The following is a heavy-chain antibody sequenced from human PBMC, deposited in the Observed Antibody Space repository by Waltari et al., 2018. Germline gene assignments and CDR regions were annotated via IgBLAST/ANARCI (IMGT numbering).Heavy chain of an antibody. CDR1: GYSISSGYY. J-gene: IGHJ4*02. CDR3: ATIHGSSWTVFDY. CDR2: IYHSGST. D-gene: IGHD6-13*01. V-gene: IGHV4-38-2*01. Sequence: QVQLQESGPGLVKPSETLSLTCAVSGYSISSGYYWGWIRQPPGKGLEWIGSIYHSGSTYYNPSLKSRVTISVDTSKNQFSLKLSSVTDADTAVYYCATIHGSSWTVFDYWGQGTLVTVSS.